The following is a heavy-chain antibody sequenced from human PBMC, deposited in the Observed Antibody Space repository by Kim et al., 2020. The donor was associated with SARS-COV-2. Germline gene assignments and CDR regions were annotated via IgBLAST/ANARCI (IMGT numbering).Heavy chain of an antibody. D-gene: IGHD6-13*01. J-gene: IGHJ5*02. CDR3: ARDVPLYSRSSDWFDH. CDR1: GYTFTSYA. V-gene: IGHV7-4-1*02. CDR2: INTNTGNP. Sequence: ASVKVSCKASGYTFTSYAMNWVRQAPGQGLEWMGWINTNTGNPTYAQGFTGRFVFSLDTSVSTAYLQISSLKAEDTAVYYCARDVPLYSRSSDWFDHWGQGTLVTVSS.